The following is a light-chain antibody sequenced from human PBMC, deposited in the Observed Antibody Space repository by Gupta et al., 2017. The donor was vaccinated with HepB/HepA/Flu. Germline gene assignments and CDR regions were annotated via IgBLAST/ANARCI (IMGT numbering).Light chain of an antibody. CDR2: STA. J-gene: IGKJ5*01. CDR1: QSITNY. Sequence: QLSQSTSSLSASVGDKVTITCRASQSITNYLNWYQHKPGKAPKLLIYSTATLRNEVPSRCRGRGSGKVLTIIINNLQPEDVATDYCQHYRENPSKFGQGTRLEIK. V-gene: IGKV1-39*01. CDR3: QHYRENPSK.